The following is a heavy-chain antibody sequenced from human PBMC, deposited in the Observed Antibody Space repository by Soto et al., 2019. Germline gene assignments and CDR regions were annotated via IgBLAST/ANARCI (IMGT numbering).Heavy chain of an antibody. J-gene: IGHJ5*02. V-gene: IGHV4-34*01. D-gene: IGHD3-3*01. Sequence: SETLSLTCAIYGGSFSGYYWSWIRQPPGKGLEWIGEINHSGSTNYNPSLKSRVTISVDTSKNQFSLKLSSVTAADTAVYYCARGGYYDFWSGYYANWFDPWGQGTLVTVSS. CDR3: ARGGYYDFWSGYYANWFDP. CDR1: GGSFSGYY. CDR2: INHSGST.